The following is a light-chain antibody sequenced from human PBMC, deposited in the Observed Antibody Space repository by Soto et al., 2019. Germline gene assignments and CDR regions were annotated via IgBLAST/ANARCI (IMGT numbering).Light chain of an antibody. Sequence: EIVMTQSPATLSVSPGETATLSCRASQSVAGNLAWYQQKPGQPPRLLIYGVSTRATGVPARFSGSGSETDFSLTISSLQIEDFALYYCQQYYSSPPWTFGQGTKVEIK. CDR2: GVS. CDR1: QSVAGN. J-gene: IGKJ1*01. CDR3: QQYYSSPPWT. V-gene: IGKV3-15*01.